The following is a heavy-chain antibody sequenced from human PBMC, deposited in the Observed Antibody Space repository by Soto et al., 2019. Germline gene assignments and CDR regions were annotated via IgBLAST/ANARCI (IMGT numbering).Heavy chain of an antibody. J-gene: IGHJ4*02. CDR3: ARVKVVTATDF. Sequence: PGGSLRLSCAASGFTFSSCSMNWVRQAPGKGLEWVSYISSSSSTIYYADSVKGRFTISRDNAKNSLYLQMHSLRDGDTAVYYCARVKVVTATDFWGQGPLVTVSS. CDR2: ISSSSSTI. V-gene: IGHV3-48*02. CDR1: GFTFSSCS. D-gene: IGHD2-21*02.